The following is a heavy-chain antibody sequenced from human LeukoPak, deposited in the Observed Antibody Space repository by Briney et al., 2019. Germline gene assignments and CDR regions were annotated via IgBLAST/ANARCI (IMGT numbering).Heavy chain of an antibody. Sequence: SETLSLTCTVSGGSISSYYWSWIRQSPGKGLEWIGYIYYSGSTNYNPSLKSRVTISVDTSKNQFSLKLSSVTAADTAVYYCARVADLWFGESHDAFDIWGQGTMVTVSS. J-gene: IGHJ3*02. CDR3: ARVADLWFGESHDAFDI. CDR1: GGSISSYY. V-gene: IGHV4-59*01. CDR2: IYYSGST. D-gene: IGHD3-10*01.